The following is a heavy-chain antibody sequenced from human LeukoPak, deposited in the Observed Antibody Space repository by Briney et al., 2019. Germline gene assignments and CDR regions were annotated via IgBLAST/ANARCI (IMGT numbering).Heavy chain of an antibody. Sequence: GGSLRLSCTASGFTFGDYAMSWFRQAPGKGLEWVGFIRSKAYGGTTEYAASVKGRFTIPRDDSKSIAYLQMNSLKTEDTAVYYCTRADVRWIGYPHDAFDIWGQGTMVTVSS. CDR1: GFTFGDYA. D-gene: IGHD3-3*01. J-gene: IGHJ3*02. CDR2: IRSKAYGGTT. CDR3: TRADVRWIGYPHDAFDI. V-gene: IGHV3-49*03.